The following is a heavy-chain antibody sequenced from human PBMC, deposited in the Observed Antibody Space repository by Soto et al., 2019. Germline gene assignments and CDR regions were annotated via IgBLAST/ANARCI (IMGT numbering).Heavy chain of an antibody. V-gene: IGHV3-23*01. CDR3: ARDPSTGSADY. D-gene: IGHD3-9*01. J-gene: IGHJ4*02. CDR2: IDMSGGDT. CDR1: GFTFSHSA. Sequence: VQLSESGGDLVLPGGSLRLSCAASGFTFSHSAMTWVRQAPGKGLEGVSTIDMSGGDTYYADSVRGRFTISRDNSKHTLYLVMTSLRVEDTAVYYCARDPSTGSADYWGQGTLVTVSS.